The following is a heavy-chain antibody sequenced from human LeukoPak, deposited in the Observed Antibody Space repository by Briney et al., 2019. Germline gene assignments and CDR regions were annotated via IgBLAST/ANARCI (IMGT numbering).Heavy chain of an antibody. D-gene: IGHD5-18*01. CDR3: ARGGGPRYSYGFDY. V-gene: IGHV1-69*05. J-gene: IGHJ4*02. CDR1: GGTFSSYA. Sequence: SVKVSCKASGGTFSSYAISWVRQAPGQGLEWMGGIIPIFGTANYAQKFQGRVTITTYESTSTAYMELSSLRSEDTAVYYCARGGGPRYSYGFDYWGQGTLVTVSS. CDR2: IIPIFGTA.